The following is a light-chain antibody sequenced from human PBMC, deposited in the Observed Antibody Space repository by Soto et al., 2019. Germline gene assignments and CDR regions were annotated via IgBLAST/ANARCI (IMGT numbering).Light chain of an antibody. J-gene: IGLJ1*01. CDR2: RNN. CDR1: TSNIGSNY. V-gene: IGLV1-47*01. CDR3: SSFTRSRTYV. Sequence: QSVLTQPPSASGTPGQGVTISCSGSTSNIGSNYVYWYQQLPGTAPKLLIYRNNQRPSGVSNRFSGSKSGNTASLTISGLQAEDEADYYCSSFTRSRTYVFGSGTKV.